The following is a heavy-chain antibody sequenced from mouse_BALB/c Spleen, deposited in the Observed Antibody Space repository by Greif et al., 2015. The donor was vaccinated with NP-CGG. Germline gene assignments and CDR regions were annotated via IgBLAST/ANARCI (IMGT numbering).Heavy chain of an antibody. D-gene: IGHD2-3*01. CDR2: FYPGSGSI. Sequence: VKLVESGAGLVKPGASVKLSCKASGYTFTEYIIHWVKQRSGQGLEWIGWFYPGSGSIKYNEKFKDKATLTADKSSSTVYMELSRLTYEDSAVYFCARHEVDGYPFAYWGQGTLVTVSA. CDR1: GYTFTEYI. CDR3: ARHEVDGYPFAY. V-gene: IGHV1-62-2*01. J-gene: IGHJ3*01.